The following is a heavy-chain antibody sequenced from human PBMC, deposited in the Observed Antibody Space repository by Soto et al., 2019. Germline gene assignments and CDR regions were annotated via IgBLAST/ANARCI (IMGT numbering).Heavy chain of an antibody. V-gene: IGHV4-34*01. CDR3: ARGPTDRSGSYHGYFDY. D-gene: IGHD1-26*01. CDR2: INHSGST. Sequence: QVQLQQWGAGLLKPSETLSLTCAVYGGSFSGYYWSWIRQPPGKGLGWIGEINHSGSTNYNPSLKSRVTISVDTSKNQFSLKLSSVTAADTAVYYCARGPTDRSGSYHGYFDYWGQGTLVTVSS. J-gene: IGHJ4*02. CDR1: GGSFSGYY.